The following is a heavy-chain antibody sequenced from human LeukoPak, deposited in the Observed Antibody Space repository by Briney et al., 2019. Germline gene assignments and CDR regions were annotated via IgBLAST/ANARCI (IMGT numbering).Heavy chain of an antibody. Sequence: PSETLSLTCAVSDGSISSPNYFWGWIRQPPGKDLEWIGSIYYTGSTYYNPSLKSRVSISVDTSKNQFSLKLSSVTAADTAIYYCTRRLYDNTNYRIDYWGQGALVTVSS. CDR1: DGSISSPNYF. CDR2: IYYTGST. D-gene: IGHD3-22*01. J-gene: IGHJ4*02. CDR3: TRRLYDNTNYRIDY. V-gene: IGHV4-39*01.